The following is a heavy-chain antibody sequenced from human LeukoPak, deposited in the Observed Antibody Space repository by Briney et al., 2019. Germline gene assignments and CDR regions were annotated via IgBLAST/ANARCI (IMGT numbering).Heavy chain of an antibody. CDR1: GGSISSGSYY. J-gene: IGHJ6*03. D-gene: IGHD4-23*01. V-gene: IGHV4-61*02. CDR2: IYTSGST. Sequence: PSETLSLTCTVSGGSISSGSYYWSWIRQPAGKGLEWIGRIYTSGSTNYNPSLKSRVTISVDTSKNQFSLKLSSVTAADTAVYYCAAVTVVTFPWNYYYMDVWGKGTTVTVSS. CDR3: AAVTVVTFPWNYYYMDV.